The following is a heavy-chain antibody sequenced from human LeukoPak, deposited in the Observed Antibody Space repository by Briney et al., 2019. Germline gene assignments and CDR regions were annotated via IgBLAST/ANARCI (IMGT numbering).Heavy chain of an antibody. J-gene: IGHJ4*02. CDR1: GFTFDDYA. V-gene: IGHV3-9*01. CDR2: VTWNSGVT. D-gene: IGHD3-9*01. CDR3: AKGRVSRFFDWSIDY. Sequence: GRSLRLSCAASGFTFDDYAMHWVRQAPGKGLEWVSSVTWNSGVTGYADSMKGRFTISRDNAKNSLYLQMNSLRAEDTALYYCAKGRVSRFFDWSIDYWGQGTLVSVSS.